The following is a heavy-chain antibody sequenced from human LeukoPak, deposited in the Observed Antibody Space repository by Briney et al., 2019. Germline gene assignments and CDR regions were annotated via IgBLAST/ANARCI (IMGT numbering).Heavy chain of an antibody. CDR2: INPNSGGT. V-gene: IGHV1-2*06. CDR1: GYTFTGYY. Sequence: ASVKVSCKASGYTFTGYYMHWVRQAPGQGLEWMGRINPNSGGTNYAQKFQGRVTMTRDTSISTAYMELSRLRSDDTAVYYCARVGTGTTPRYYYYMDVWGKGTTVTVSS. J-gene: IGHJ6*03. D-gene: IGHD1-7*01. CDR3: ARVGTGTTPRYYYYMDV.